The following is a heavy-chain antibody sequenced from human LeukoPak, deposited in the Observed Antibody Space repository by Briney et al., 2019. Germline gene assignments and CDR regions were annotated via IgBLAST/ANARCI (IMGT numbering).Heavy chain of an antibody. CDR3: AAGGGWALFDY. J-gene: IGHJ4*02. CDR1: GFTFDDYA. Sequence: GGSLRLSCAASGFTFDDYAMHWVRQAPGKGLEWVSGISWNSGRIVYADSVKGRFTISRDNAKNSLYLQMNSLRAEDTALYYCAAGGGWALFDYWGQGTLVTVSS. D-gene: IGHD3-16*01. CDR2: ISWNSGRI. V-gene: IGHV3-9*01.